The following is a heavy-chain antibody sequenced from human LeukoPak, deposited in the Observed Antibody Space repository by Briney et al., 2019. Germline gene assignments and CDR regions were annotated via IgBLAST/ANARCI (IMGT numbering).Heavy chain of an antibody. CDR2: INPNSGNT. J-gene: IGHJ4*02. V-gene: IGHV1-8*02. Sequence: ASVKVSCKASGYTFTGYYMHWVRQAPGQGLEWMGWINPNSGNTGYAQKFQGRVTMTRNTSISTAYMELSSLRSEDTAVYYCARMVRGVIGYYFDYWGQGTLVTVSS. CDR3: ARMVRGVIGYYFDY. CDR1: GYTFTGYY. D-gene: IGHD3-10*01.